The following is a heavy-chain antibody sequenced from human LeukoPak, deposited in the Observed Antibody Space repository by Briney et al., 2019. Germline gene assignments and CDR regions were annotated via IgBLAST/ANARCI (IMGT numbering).Heavy chain of an antibody. V-gene: IGHV1-2*02. CDR2: INPSNGDT. CDR1: GYTFTGHY. Sequence: ASVKVSCKASGYTFTGHYLHWVRQAPGQGLEWMGWINPSNGDTDYAQKFQGRVTMTRDTSISTAYMELSRLRSDDTAVYYCARGGMTNTDYWGQGTLVTVSS. CDR3: ARGGMTNTDY. J-gene: IGHJ4*02. D-gene: IGHD2-8*01.